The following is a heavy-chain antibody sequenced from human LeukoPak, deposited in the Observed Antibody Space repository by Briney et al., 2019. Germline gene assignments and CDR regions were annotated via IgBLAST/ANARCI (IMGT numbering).Heavy chain of an antibody. D-gene: IGHD1-26*01. CDR1: GYTFTGYY. V-gene: IGHV1-2*04. J-gene: IGHJ4*02. CDR3: ARDSGEWELPSDY. Sequence: ASVKVSCKASGYTFTGYYMHWVRQAPGQGLEWMGWINPNSGGTNYAQKFQGWVTMTRDTSISTAYMELSRLRSDDTAVYYCARDSGEWELPSDYWGQGTLVTVSS. CDR2: INPNSGGT.